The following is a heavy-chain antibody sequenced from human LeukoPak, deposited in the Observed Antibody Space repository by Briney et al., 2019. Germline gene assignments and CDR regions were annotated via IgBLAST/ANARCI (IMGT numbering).Heavy chain of an antibody. D-gene: IGHD3-22*01. CDR1: GFTLSSYA. CDR2: ISGSGGST. CDR3: AKGVTMIVVVIPGPDY. J-gene: IGHJ4*02. Sequence: GGSLRLSCAASGFTLSSYAMSWVRQAPGKGLEWVSAISGSGGSTYYADSVKGRFTISRDNSKNTLYLQMNSLRAEDTAVYYCAKGVTMIVVVIPGPDYWGQGTLVTVSS. V-gene: IGHV3-23*01.